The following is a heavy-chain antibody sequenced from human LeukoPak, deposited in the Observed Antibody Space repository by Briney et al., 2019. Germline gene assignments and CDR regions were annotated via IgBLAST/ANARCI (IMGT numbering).Heavy chain of an antibody. V-gene: IGHV5-10-1*01. CDR3: ARRLQRHFDY. CDR2: IDPSDSYT. CDR1: GYSFTSYW. Sequence: PGEPLKISCKGSGYSFTSYWSSWVRQMPGKGLEWMGRIDPSDSYTNYSPSFQGNATISVAKSISTAYLQWSSLKASDTAMYYCARRLQRHFDYWGQGTLVTVSS. J-gene: IGHJ4*02. D-gene: IGHD2-15*01.